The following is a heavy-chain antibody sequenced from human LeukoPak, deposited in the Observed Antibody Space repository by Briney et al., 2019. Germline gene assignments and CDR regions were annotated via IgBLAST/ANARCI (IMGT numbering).Heavy chain of an antibody. CDR1: GFTIGTNY. J-gene: IGHJ4*02. CDR3: ASNGGNSGIFLQLDY. CDR2: IYSGGNT. Sequence: GGSLRLSCAASGFTIGTNYQSWVRQAPGKGLEWVSVIYSGGNTYSADSVKGRFTISGDNSKNTLYLQMNSLRVEDTAVYYCASNGGNSGIFLQLDYWGQGTLVTVSS. V-gene: IGHV3-66*02. D-gene: IGHD7-27*01.